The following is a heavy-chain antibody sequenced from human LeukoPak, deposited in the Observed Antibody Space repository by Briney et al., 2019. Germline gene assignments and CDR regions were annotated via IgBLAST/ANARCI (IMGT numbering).Heavy chain of an antibody. CDR2: ISGSVTST. J-gene: IGHJ4*02. CDR3: AKDWWDE. D-gene: IGHD1-26*01. CDR1: GFTFSSYA. V-gene: IGHV3-23*01. Sequence: GGSLRLSCAASGFTFSSYAMSWVRQAPGKGLEWVSTISGSVTSTYYADSVKGRVTISRDISKSTLYLEMNSLRSDDTEVYYCAKDWWDEWGQGTLVTVSS.